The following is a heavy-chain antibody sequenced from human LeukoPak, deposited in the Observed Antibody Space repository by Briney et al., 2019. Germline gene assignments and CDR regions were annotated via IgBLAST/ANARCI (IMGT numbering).Heavy chain of an antibody. CDR3: VRSVGSDWGHFDF. J-gene: IGHJ4*02. CDR1: GFNFDQYA. Sequence: GGSLRLSCAASGFNFDQYAMFWVRQAPGKGLEWVTGITWSSGTIAYADSVKGRFTISRDNAKSSLYLQMNSLRTEDTALYYCVRSVGSDWGHFDFWGQGTLVTVSS. V-gene: IGHV3-9*01. CDR2: ITWSSGTI. D-gene: IGHD7-27*01.